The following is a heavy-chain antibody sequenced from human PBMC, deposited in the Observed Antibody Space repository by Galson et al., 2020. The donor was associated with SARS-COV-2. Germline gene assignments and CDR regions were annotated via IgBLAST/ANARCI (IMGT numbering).Heavy chain of an antibody. CDR2: IHHSGST. D-gene: IGHD6-19*01. Sequence: SETLSLTCAVSGYSISSGYNWGWIRQPPGKGLEWIGTIHHSGSTYYNASLKSRVTISVDTSKNQFSLKLNSMTAADTAVYYCARHWLGGGWLNDYWGQGTLVTVSS. CDR1: GYSISSGYN. CDR3: ARHWLGGGWLNDY. J-gene: IGHJ4*02. V-gene: IGHV4-38-2*01.